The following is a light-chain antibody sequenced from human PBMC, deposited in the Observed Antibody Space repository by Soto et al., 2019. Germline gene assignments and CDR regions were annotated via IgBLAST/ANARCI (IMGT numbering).Light chain of an antibody. CDR1: RGIGNA. J-gene: IGKJ1*01. CDR2: KAS. V-gene: IGKV1-5*03. Sequence: GGRVTITCRPSRGIGNALAWYQQKPGKAPKLLIYKASTLKSGVPSRFSGSGSGTEFTLTISSLQPDDFATYYCQHYNSYSEAFGQGTKVDIK. CDR3: QHYNSYSEA.